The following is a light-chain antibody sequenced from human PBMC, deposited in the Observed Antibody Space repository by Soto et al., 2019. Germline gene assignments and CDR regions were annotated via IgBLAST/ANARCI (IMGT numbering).Light chain of an antibody. V-gene: IGKV1-27*01. CDR1: QDIRNY. J-gene: IGKJ3*01. CDR3: HSYNTAAFT. CDR2: GAS. Sequence: DIQMTQSPTSLSASVGDRVTITCRASQDIRNYLAWYQQRPGKVPTLLIYGASTLQSGVPSRFSGSGSGTDYTLTINRLQPEDVATYYCHSYNTAAFTFGPGTKVDIK.